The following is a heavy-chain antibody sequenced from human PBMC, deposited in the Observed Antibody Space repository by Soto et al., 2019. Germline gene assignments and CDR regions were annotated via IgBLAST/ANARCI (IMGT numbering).Heavy chain of an antibody. D-gene: IGHD3-3*01. CDR1: GGSISSGGYY. V-gene: IGHV4-31*03. CDR2: IYYSGST. CDR3: ARGRFKESSYDY. J-gene: IGHJ4*02. Sequence: SETLSLTCTVSGGSISSGGYYWSWIRQHPGKGLEWIGYIYYSGSTYYNPSLKSRVTISVDTSKNQFSLKLSSVTAADTAVYYCARGRFKESSYDYWGQGTLVTVSS.